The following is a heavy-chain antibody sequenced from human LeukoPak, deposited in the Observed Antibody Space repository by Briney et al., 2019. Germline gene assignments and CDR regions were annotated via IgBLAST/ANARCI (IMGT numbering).Heavy chain of an antibody. D-gene: IGHD4-17*01. J-gene: IGHJ4*02. Sequence: PSQTLSLTRTVSGGSISSGGYYWSWIRHPPGEGLEWIGYIYYSGSTYYHPSLKSRVTISLDTSKNQFSLKLSSVTAADTAVYYCARVTTVTTSFHFDYWGQGTLVTVSS. CDR3: ARVTTVTTSFHFDY. CDR2: IYYSGST. CDR1: GGSISSGGYY. V-gene: IGHV4-30-4*01.